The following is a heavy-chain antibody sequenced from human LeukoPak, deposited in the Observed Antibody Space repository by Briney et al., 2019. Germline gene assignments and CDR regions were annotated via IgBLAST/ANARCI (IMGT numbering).Heavy chain of an antibody. V-gene: IGHV3-66*01. D-gene: IGHD6-13*01. CDR3: ARGMKTAAFYGMDV. CDR2: IYSGGST. J-gene: IGHJ6*02. CDR1: GFTVSSNY. Sequence: PGGSLRLSCAASGFTVSSNYMSWVRQAPGKGLEWVSVIYSGGSTYYADSVKGRFTISRDNSKNTLYLQMNSLRAEDTAVYYCARGMKTAAFYGMDVWGQGTTVTVSS.